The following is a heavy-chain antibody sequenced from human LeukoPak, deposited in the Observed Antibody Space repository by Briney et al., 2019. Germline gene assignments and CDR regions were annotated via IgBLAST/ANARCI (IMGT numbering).Heavy chain of an antibody. V-gene: IGHV4-59*01. CDR1: GGSISSYY. J-gene: IGHJ4*02. CDR2: IYYSGST. CDR3: ARAHKDCSSTSCPFDY. D-gene: IGHD2-2*01. Sequence: SETLSLTCTVSGGSISSYYWSWIRQPPGKGLEWIGYIYYSGSTNYNPSFKSRVTISVDTSKNQFSLKLSSVTAADTAVYYCARAHKDCSSTSCPFDYWGQGTLVTVSS.